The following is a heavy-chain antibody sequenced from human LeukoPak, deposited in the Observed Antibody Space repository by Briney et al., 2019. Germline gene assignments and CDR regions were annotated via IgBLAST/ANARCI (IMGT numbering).Heavy chain of an antibody. J-gene: IGHJ4*02. CDR2: INPSGGKT. Sequence: ASVKVSCKASGYTFTSYYMNWVRQAPGQGLEWMGMINPSGGKTNYAQKFQGRVTMTTDTSTSTVYMELNSLRSEDTAVYYCATIRRIPSFFDTSGYHSLDYWGQGTLVTVSS. D-gene: IGHD3-22*01. CDR3: ATIRRIPSFFDTSGYHSLDY. V-gene: IGHV1-46*01. CDR1: GYTFTSYY.